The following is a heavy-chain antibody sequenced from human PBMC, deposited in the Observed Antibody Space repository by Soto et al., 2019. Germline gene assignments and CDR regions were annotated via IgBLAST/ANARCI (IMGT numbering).Heavy chain of an antibody. Sequence: HPGGSLRLSCTASGFTFSSYAMSWVRQAPGKGLEWVSAISGSGGSTYYADSVKGRFTISRDNSKNTLYLQMNSLRAEDTAVYYCAKDGAKAVRLYYYGMDVWGQGTTVTVSS. J-gene: IGHJ6*02. D-gene: IGHD6-19*01. V-gene: IGHV3-23*01. CDR3: AKDGAKAVRLYYYGMDV. CDR2: ISGSGGST. CDR1: GFTFSSYA.